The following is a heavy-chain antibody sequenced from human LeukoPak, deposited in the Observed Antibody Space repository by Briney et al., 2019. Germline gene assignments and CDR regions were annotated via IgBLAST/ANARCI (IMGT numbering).Heavy chain of an antibody. J-gene: IGHJ5*02. V-gene: IGHV4-4*09. CDR1: GGSISSYY. D-gene: IGHD1-7*01. CDR2: IYTSGST. Sequence: SETLSLTCTVSGGSISSYYWSWIRQPPGKGLEWIGYIYTSGSTNYNPSLKSRVTISVDTSKNQFSLKLSSVTTADTAVYYCARISELGYDWFDPWGQGILVTVSS. CDR3: ARISELGYDWFDP.